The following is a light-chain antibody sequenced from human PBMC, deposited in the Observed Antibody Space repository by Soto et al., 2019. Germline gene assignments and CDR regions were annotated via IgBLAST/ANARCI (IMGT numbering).Light chain of an antibody. J-gene: IGKJ5*01. CDR3: QQYSSSPPSIT. CDR1: QSVSSIY. Sequence: EIVLTQSPGTLSLSPGERATLSCRASQSVSSIYLAWYQQKPGQAPRLLIYGASSRATGMPDRFSGSGSGTDVTLTISRLEPEDFAVYYCQQYSSSPPSITFGQGTRLEIK. CDR2: GAS. V-gene: IGKV3-20*01.